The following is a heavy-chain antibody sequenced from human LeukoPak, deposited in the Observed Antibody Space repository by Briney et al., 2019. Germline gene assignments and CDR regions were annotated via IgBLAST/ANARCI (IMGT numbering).Heavy chain of an antibody. J-gene: IGHJ4*02. Sequence: SGGSLRLSCVASGFTVSSNYMSWVRQAPGEGLEWVSVIYTGGSTYYADSVKGRFTISRDDSKNTLYLQMHSLRAEDTAVYYCARGLYYYDSSGYYYYWGQGTLVTVSS. CDR1: GFTVSSNY. V-gene: IGHV3-66*01. D-gene: IGHD3-22*01. CDR2: IYTGGST. CDR3: ARGLYYYDSSGYYYY.